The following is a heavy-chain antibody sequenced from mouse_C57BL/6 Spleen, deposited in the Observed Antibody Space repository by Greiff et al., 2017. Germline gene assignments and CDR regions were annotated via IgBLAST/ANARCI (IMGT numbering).Heavy chain of an antibody. D-gene: IGHD3-2*02. Sequence: QVQLQQPGAELVRPGSSVKLSCKASGYTFTSYWMHWVKQRPIQGLEWIGNIDPSDSETHYNQKFKDKATLTVDKSSSTAYMQLSSLTSEDSEVYYCARGGAQATGFAYWGQGTLVTVSA. V-gene: IGHV1-52*01. CDR3: ARGGAQATGFAY. J-gene: IGHJ3*01. CDR2: IDPSDSET. CDR1: GYTFTSYW.